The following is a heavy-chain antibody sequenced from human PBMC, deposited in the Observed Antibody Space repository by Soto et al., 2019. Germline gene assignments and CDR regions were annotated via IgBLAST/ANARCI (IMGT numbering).Heavy chain of an antibody. V-gene: IGHV3-23*01. CDR2: ITGSGSST. CDR1: GFSFSQYA. CDR3: AKDLAGTSYDAFDI. J-gene: IGHJ3*02. Sequence: LRLSCAASGFSFSQYAMSWVRQAPGKGLEWVSVITGSGSSTYYADSVKGRFTISRDNSKNTLFLQMNSLRAEDTAVYYCAKDLAGTSYDAFDIWGQGTMVTVSS. D-gene: IGHD6-13*01.